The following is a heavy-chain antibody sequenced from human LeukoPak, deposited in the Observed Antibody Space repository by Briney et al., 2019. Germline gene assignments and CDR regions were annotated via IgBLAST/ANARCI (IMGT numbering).Heavy chain of an antibody. CDR1: GYSLTDYW. J-gene: IGHJ5*02. D-gene: IGHD1-26*01. V-gene: IGHV5-51*01. CDR2: IYPGDSDT. CDR3: ARVAMGSGGRRWFDP. Sequence: GESLKISCKGSGYSLTDYWNGWVRQMPGKGLEWMGIIYPGDSDTRYSPSFQGQVSISADKSINTAYLQWNSVKASDIAMYYCARVAMGSGGRRWFDPWGQGTLVTVSS.